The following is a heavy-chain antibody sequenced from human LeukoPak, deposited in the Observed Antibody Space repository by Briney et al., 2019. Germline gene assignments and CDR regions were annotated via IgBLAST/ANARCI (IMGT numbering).Heavy chain of an antibody. Sequence: PGGSLRLSCTASGFTFSTYAMDWVRQAPGKGLEWVSAISASGGGTYYVDSVKGRFTVSRDNSKNTLYPQVSSLRVEDTALYFCARDGAYGGDSGSRFDLWGQGTLVTVSS. D-gene: IGHD4-23*01. V-gene: IGHV3-23*01. CDR1: GFTFSTYA. CDR2: ISASGGGT. CDR3: ARDGAYGGDSGSRFDL. J-gene: IGHJ4*02.